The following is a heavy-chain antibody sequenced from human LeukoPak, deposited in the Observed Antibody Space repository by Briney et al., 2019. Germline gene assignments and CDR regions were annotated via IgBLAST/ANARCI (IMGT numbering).Heavy chain of an antibody. Sequence: SETLSLTCTVSGGSISSYYWSWIRQPPGKGLEWIGYIYYSGSTNYNPSLKSRVTISVDTSKNQFSLKLSSVTAADTAVYYCARRYCSGGSCWHFDYWGQGTLVTVSS. J-gene: IGHJ4*02. CDR2: IYYSGST. CDR1: GGSISSYY. D-gene: IGHD2-15*01. CDR3: ARRYCSGGSCWHFDY. V-gene: IGHV4-59*08.